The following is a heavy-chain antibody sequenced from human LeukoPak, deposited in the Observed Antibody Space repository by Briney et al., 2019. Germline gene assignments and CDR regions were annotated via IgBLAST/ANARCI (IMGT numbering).Heavy chain of an antibody. CDR3: ARAAVRSITMVRGVKY. CDR1: GGSFSGYY. V-gene: IGHV4-34*01. J-gene: IGHJ4*02. D-gene: IGHD3-10*01. Sequence: PSETLSLTCAVYGGSFSGYYWSWIRQPPGKGLEWIGEINHSGSTNHNPSLKSRVTISVDTSKNQFSLKLSSVTAADTAVYYCARAAVRSITMVRGVKYWGQGTLVTVSS. CDR2: INHSGST.